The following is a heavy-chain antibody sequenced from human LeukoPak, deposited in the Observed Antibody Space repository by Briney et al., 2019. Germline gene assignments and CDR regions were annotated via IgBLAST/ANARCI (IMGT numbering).Heavy chain of an antibody. CDR3: VRDGGYGSGSYYFDY. V-gene: IGHV4-30-4*08. CDR1: GGSISSGDYY. D-gene: IGHD3-10*01. CDR2: IYYSGST. Sequence: KASETLSLTCTVSGGSISSGDYYWSWIRQPPGKGLEWIGYIYYSGSTYYNPSLKSRVAISVDTSKNQFSLKLSSVTAADTAVYYCVRDGGYGSGSYYFDYWGQGTLVTVSS. J-gene: IGHJ4*02.